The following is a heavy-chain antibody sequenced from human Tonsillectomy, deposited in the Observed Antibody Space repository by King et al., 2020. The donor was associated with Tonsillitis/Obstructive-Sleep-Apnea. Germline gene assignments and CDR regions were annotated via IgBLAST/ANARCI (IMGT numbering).Heavy chain of an antibody. V-gene: IGHV4-59*08. Sequence: QLQESGPGLVKPSETLSLTCTVSGGSISGYYWSWIRQPPGKGLEWIGYIYYSGSTNYNPSLKSRVTISVDTSKNQFSLKLSSMTAADTAVYYCARHFPPSYYNNYHYSNAFDVWGQGTMVTVSS. CDR1: GGSISGYY. J-gene: IGHJ3*01. D-gene: IGHD4-11*01. CDR3: ARHFPPSYYNNYHYSNAFDV. CDR2: IYYSGST.